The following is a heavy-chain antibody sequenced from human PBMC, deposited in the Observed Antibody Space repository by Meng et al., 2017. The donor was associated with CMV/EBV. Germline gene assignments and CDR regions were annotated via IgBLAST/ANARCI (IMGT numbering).Heavy chain of an antibody. CDR3: ARVTMVRGGYNYYYYYGMDV. CDR2: INHSGST. Sequence: SETLSLTCAVYGGSFSGYYWSWIRPPPGKGLEWIGEINHSGSTNYNPSLKIRVTISVDTSKNQFSLKLSSVTAADTAVYYCARVTMVRGGYNYYYYYGMDVWGQGTTVTVSS. V-gene: IGHV4-34*01. CDR1: GGSFSGYY. J-gene: IGHJ6*02. D-gene: IGHD3-10*01.